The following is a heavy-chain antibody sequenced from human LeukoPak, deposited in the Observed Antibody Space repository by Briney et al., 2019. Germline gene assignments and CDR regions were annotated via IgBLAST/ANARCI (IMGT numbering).Heavy chain of an antibody. Sequence: AGGSLRLSCVASGLTVSTDYMSWVREATGKGLEGVSIIYSGGATFYADSVKGRFPISRENSKNTLWLQMNSVRVEDTAVYYCARLHYAVLTGPFAYWGQGPLVTLSS. CDR2: IYSGGAT. CDR1: GLTVSTDY. D-gene: IGHD3-9*01. J-gene: IGHJ4*02. V-gene: IGHV3-66*04. CDR3: ARLHYAVLTGPFAY.